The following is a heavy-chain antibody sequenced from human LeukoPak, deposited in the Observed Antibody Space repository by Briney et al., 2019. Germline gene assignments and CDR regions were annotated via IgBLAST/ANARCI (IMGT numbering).Heavy chain of an antibody. J-gene: IGHJ4*02. CDR2: ISSSSRYI. V-gene: IGHV3-21*01. D-gene: IGHD2/OR15-2a*01. CDR1: GFTFSSYN. Sequence: GGSLRLSCVASGFTFSSYNMNWVRQAPGKGLEWVSSISSSSRYIYYTDSVKGRFTISRDNAKNSLYLQMNSLRAEDTAVYYCARDWFHAIDYWGQGTLVTVSS. CDR3: ARDWFHAIDY.